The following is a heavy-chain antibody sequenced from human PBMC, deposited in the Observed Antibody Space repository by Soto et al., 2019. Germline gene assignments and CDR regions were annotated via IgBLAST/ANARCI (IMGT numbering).Heavy chain of an antibody. CDR3: AKDLEVVGANRWGYDS. Sequence: GGSLRLSCEASGFTFRNYGMHWVRQTPVKGLEWVAGIQYDGSKKYYAESVKGRFTISRDNSKNTLYLEIDSLRAEDTAVYYCAKDLEVVGANRWGYDSWGKGTLVTVSS. D-gene: IGHD1-26*01. CDR1: GFTFRNYG. J-gene: IGHJ5*01. CDR2: IQYDGSKK. V-gene: IGHV3-30*02.